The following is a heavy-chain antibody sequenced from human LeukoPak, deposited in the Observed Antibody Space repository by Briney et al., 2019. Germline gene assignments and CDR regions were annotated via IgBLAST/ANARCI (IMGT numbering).Heavy chain of an antibody. D-gene: IGHD3-22*01. Sequence: PGRPLSLSCAPSVFPFSNYGVHWVRHAPGKGREWVAVIWYDGSQKYYADSVKGRFTISRDNSKNTLYLEMNSLPAEDTAVYFCARCRGYLTSGTSYCDYWGQGTLVTVSS. CDR1: VFPFSNYG. J-gene: IGHJ4*02. V-gene: IGHV3-33*01. CDR3: ARCRGYLTSGTSYCDY. CDR2: IWYDGSQK.